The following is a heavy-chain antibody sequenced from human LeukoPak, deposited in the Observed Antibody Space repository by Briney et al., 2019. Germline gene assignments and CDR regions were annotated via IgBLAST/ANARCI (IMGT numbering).Heavy chain of an antibody. J-gene: IGHJ3*01. CDR1: GGSISPYY. D-gene: IGHD6-25*01. CDR2: IFHNGNT. V-gene: IGHV4-4*09. Sequence: SETLSLTCTVSGGSISPYYWSWIRQPPGKGREWIGYIFHNGNTNYNPSLKSRVTILVDRSKNQFSLKLSSVTAADTAVYYCVRKAANSGAFDVWALGTMVTVSS. CDR3: VRKAANSGAFDV.